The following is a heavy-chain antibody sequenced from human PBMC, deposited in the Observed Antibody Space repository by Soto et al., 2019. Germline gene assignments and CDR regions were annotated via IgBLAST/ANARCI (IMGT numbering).Heavy chain of an antibody. V-gene: IGHV3-33*01. D-gene: IGHD6-19*01. Sequence: QVQLVASGGGVVQPGRSLRLSCAASGFSFSSYGMHWVRQAPGKGLEWVAGIWYDGSNKYYADSVKGRLTISRDNSKNPLYLQMNSLRAEDTAVYYCARGRQWLPSILDYFDYWGQGTLVTVSS. CDR2: IWYDGSNK. CDR3: ARGRQWLPSILDYFDY. CDR1: GFSFSSYG. J-gene: IGHJ4*02.